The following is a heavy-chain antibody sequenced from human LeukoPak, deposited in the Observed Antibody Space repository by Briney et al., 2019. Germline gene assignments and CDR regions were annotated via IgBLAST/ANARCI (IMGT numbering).Heavy chain of an antibody. CDR3: AKSRSPGYSMGYDPDY. J-gene: IGHJ4*02. CDR1: GCSFSNYG. Sequence: RPAGTLRLSCAASGCSFSNYGVNWVRQTPGQGLERVSAISGSGGGTFYAPSVKGRFTISRDNSKNMLFLQMNGLRAEDTATYYCAKSRSPGYSMGYDPDYWGQGTLVIVST. CDR2: ISGSGGGT. D-gene: IGHD5-18*01. V-gene: IGHV3-23*01.